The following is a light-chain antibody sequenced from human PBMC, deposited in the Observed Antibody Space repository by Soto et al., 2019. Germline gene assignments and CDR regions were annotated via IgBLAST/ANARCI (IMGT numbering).Light chain of an antibody. V-gene: IGKV3-20*01. CDR2: GAS. CDR3: QQYGTSFT. J-gene: IGKJ3*01. CDR1: QSVSSTY. Sequence: EIVLTQSPGILSLSPGERATLSCRASQSVSSTYLAWYQQKPGQAPRLLIYGASSRATGIPDRFSGSGSGPDFTLTISRLEPEDFAVYYCQQYGTSFTFGPGTKVDIK.